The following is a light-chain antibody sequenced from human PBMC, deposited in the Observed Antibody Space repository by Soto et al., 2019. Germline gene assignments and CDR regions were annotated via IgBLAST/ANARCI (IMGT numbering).Light chain of an antibody. CDR2: EVS. Sequence: SALTQPASVSGSPGQSTTISSPGTSIDVGSYNLVSWYQQHPGKAPKLMIYEVSKRPSGVSNRFSGSKSGNTASLTISGPHAQDAADYYCCSSAGSSTVFGTGTKVTV. CDR1: SIDVGSYNL. V-gene: IGLV2-23*02. J-gene: IGLJ1*01. CDR3: CSSAGSSTV.